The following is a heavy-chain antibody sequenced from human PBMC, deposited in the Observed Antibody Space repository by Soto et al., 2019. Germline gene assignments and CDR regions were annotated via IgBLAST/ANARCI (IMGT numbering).Heavy chain of an antibody. D-gene: IGHD2-15*01. CDR2: IYSGGST. CDR1: GFTVSSNY. CDR3: ARSGYCSGGSCYGLFDFQH. J-gene: IGHJ1*01. V-gene: IGHV3-66*01. Sequence: EVQLVESGGGLVEPGGSLRLSCAASGFTVSSNYMSWVRQAPGKGLEWVSVIYSGGSTYYADSVKGRFTISRDNSKNTLYLQMNSLRAEDTAVYYCARSGYCSGGSCYGLFDFQHWGQGTLVTVSS.